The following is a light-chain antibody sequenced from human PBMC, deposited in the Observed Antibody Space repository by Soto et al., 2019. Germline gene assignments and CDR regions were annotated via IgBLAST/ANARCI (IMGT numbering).Light chain of an antibody. V-gene: IGKV1-5*03. CDR1: QSISNW. CDR2: KAS. Sequence: DIKMTQSPSTLSVSVGDRVTITCRASQSISNWLAWYQQKPGKAPKLLIYKASSLESGVPSRFSGSGSGTKFTLTISSLQPDDFATYYCQQYKSYSGTFGQGTKVEIK. J-gene: IGKJ1*01. CDR3: QQYKSYSGT.